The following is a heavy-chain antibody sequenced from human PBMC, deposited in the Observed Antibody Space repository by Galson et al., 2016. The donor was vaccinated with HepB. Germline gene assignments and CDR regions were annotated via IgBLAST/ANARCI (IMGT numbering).Heavy chain of an antibody. V-gene: IGHV3-30*18. CDR1: GFIFSSNA. D-gene: IGHD4/OR15-4a*01. CDR2: ISYDGSKI. CDR3: VKSPIFLSPNYHFYAMDV. Sequence: SLRLSCAGSGFIFSSNAMHWVRQAPGKGLEWVSFISYDGSKIYYGDSVKGRFTISRDNSKNTPYLQMNSLRVEDTARYFCVKSPIFLSPNYHFYAMDVWGQGTAVTVSS. J-gene: IGHJ6*02.